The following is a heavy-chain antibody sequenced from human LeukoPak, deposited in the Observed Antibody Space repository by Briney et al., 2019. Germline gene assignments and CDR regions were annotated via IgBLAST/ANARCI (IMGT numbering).Heavy chain of an antibody. D-gene: IGHD5-12*01. CDR3: ARVPVATSLDGYYYYGMDV. CDR1: GYTFTGYY. CDR2: INPNSGGT. V-gene: IGHV1-2*06. J-gene: IGHJ6*02. Sequence: ASVKVSCKASGYTFTGYYMHWVRQAPGQGLEWMGRINPNSGGTSYAQKFQGRVTMTRDTSISTAYMELSGLRSDDTAVYYCARVPVATSLDGYYYYGMDVWGQGTTVTVSS.